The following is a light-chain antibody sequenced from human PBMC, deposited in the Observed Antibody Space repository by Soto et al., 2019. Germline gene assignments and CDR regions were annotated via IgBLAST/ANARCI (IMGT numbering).Light chain of an antibody. V-gene: IGKV3-20*01. CDR3: QQYGSSPT. CDR2: AAS. CDR1: QSVSSSY. Sequence: EIVLTQSPGTLSLSPGERATLSCRASQSVSSSYFAWYQQKPGQAPRLLIFAASSRATGIPDRFSGSGSGTDFTLTISRLEPEDFAVYYCQQYGSSPTFGEGTRLEIK. J-gene: IGKJ5*01.